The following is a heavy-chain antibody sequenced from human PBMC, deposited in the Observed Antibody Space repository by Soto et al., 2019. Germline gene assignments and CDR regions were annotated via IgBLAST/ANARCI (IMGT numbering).Heavy chain of an antibody. CDR3: AGHESDRAWPGY. Sequence: QLQLQESGPGLVKPSETLSLTCTVSGGSISSNNYYWNWIRQPPGKGLEWIGTVYYSGSTYYNPSLKTRVTLSVATSKNQFSLKLSSVTATDTAVYYCAGHESDRAWPGYWGQGTPVTVSS. CDR1: GGSISSNNYY. J-gene: IGHJ4*02. V-gene: IGHV4-39*01. D-gene: IGHD1-26*01. CDR2: VYYSGST.